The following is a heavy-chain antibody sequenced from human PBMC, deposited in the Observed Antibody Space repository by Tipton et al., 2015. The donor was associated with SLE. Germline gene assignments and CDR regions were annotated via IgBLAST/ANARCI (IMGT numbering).Heavy chain of an antibody. D-gene: IGHD5-12*01. V-gene: IGHV4-59*08. J-gene: IGHJ3*02. CDR1: GGSISSYY. CDR2: IYYSGST. Sequence: TLSLTCTVSGGSISSYYWSWIRQPPGKGLEWIGYIYYSGSTNYNPSLKSRVTISVDTSKNQFSLKLSSVTAADTAVYYCARQGWRHIVASNDAFDIWGQGTMVTVSS. CDR3: ARQGWRHIVASNDAFDI.